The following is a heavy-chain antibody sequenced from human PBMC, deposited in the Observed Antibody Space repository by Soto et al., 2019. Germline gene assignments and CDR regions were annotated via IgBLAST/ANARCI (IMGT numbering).Heavy chain of an antibody. V-gene: IGHV4-59*01. J-gene: IGHJ1*01. Sequence: TSETLSLTCTVSGGSISSYYWSWIRQPPGKGLEWIGYIYYSGSTNYNPSLKSRVTISVDTSKNQFSLKLSSATAADTAVYYCARAGGEYGDYGLFFHHWGQGTLATVSS. CDR2: IYYSGST. CDR1: GGSISSYY. CDR3: ARAGGEYGDYGLFFHH. D-gene: IGHD4-17*01.